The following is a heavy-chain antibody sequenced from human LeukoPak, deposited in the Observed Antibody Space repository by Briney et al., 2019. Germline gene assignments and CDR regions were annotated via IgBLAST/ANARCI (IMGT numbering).Heavy chain of an antibody. Sequence: GASVKVSCKASGYTFTGYYMHWVRQAPGQGLEWMGWINPNSGGTNYAQKFQGRVTMTRDTSISTAYMELSRLRSDDTAVYYCARDPPQTYYYDSSGYYLLLWGQGTLVTASS. CDR2: INPNSGGT. J-gene: IGHJ4*02. V-gene: IGHV1-2*02. D-gene: IGHD3-22*01. CDR1: GYTFTGYY. CDR3: ARDPPQTYYYDSSGYYLLL.